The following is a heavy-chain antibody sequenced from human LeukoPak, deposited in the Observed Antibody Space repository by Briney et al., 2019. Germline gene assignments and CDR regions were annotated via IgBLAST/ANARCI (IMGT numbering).Heavy chain of an antibody. CDR3: TREEGGTTVDY. J-gene: IGHJ4*02. D-gene: IGHD1-1*01. Sequence: SETLSLTCTVSGYSISSGYFWGWIRQPPGKGLEWIGSISYSGTTYYNPSLKSRITISQDTSKNQFSLKVNSVTAADTAAYYCTREEGGTTVDYWGQGTLVTVSS. V-gene: IGHV4-38-2*02. CDR1: GYSISSGYF. CDR2: ISYSGTT.